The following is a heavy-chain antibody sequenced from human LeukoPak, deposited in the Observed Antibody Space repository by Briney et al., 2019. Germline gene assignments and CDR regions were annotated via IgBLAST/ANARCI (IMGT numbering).Heavy chain of an antibody. CDR3: AKDYYGSGSYYNVNNWFDP. CDR1: GFTFSNYA. V-gene: IGHV3-23*01. CDR2: ISGSGGST. Sequence: PGGSLRLSCAASGFTFSNYAMSWVRQAPGKGLEWVSAISGSGGSTYYADSVKGRFTISRDNSKNTLYLQMNSLRAEDTAVYYCAKDYYGSGSYYNVNNWFDPWGQGTLVTVSS. J-gene: IGHJ5*02. D-gene: IGHD3-10*01.